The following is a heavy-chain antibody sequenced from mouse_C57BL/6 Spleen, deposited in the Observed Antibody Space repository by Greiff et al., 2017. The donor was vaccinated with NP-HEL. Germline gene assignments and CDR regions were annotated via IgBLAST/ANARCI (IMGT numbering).Heavy chain of an antibody. V-gene: IGHV1-18*01. CDR3: AIYYYGSPWFAY. CDR2: INPNNGGT. Sequence: VHVKQSGPELVKPGASVKIPCKASGYTFTDYNMDWVKQSHGKSLEWIGDINPNNGGTIYNQKFKGKATLTVDKSSSTAYMELRSLTSEDTAVYYCAIYYYGSPWFAYWGQGTLVTVSA. J-gene: IGHJ3*01. D-gene: IGHD1-1*01. CDR1: GYTFTDYN.